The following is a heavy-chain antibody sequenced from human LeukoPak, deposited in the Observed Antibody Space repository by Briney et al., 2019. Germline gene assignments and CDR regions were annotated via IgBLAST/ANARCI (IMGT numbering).Heavy chain of an antibody. J-gene: IGHJ4*02. CDR2: IKQDGSEK. V-gene: IGHV3-7*01. CDR1: GFTFSTYW. D-gene: IGHD5-24*01. CDR3: AKDLWLGRDGPDY. Sequence: PGGSLRLSCAASGFTFSTYWMSWVRQAPGKGLEWVASIKQDGSEKYYVDSVKGRFTISRDNAKNSLYLQMNSLRAEDTAVYYCAKDLWLGRDGPDYWGQGTLVTVSS.